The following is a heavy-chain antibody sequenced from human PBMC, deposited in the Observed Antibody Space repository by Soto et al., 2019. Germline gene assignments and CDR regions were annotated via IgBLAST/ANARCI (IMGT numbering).Heavy chain of an antibody. V-gene: IGHV4-59*01. CDR3: ARSSGWLLPRFDY. CDR1: GGSISSYY. Sequence: QVQLQESGPGLVKPSETLSLTCTVSGGSISSYYWSWIRQPPGKGLEWIGYIYYSGRTNYNPSLKGRVTIPVDASKNQFSLQLSSVTAADAAVYYCARSSGWLLPRFDYWGQGTLVTVSS. CDR2: IYYSGRT. D-gene: IGHD2-21*01. J-gene: IGHJ4*02.